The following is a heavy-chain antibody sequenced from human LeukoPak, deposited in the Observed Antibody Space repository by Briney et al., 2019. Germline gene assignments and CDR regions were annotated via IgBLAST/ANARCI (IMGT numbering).Heavy chain of an antibody. D-gene: IGHD3-22*01. CDR1: GFTFSSYA. Sequence: GRSLRLSCAASGFTFSSYAMHWVRQAPGKGLEWVAVISYDGSNKYYADSVKGRFTISRDNSKNTLYLQMNSLRAEDTAVYYCARDFKGPGYYDSSGSPFDYWGQGTLVTVSS. CDR3: ARDFKGPGYYDSSGSPFDY. V-gene: IGHV3-30-3*01. CDR2: ISYDGSNK. J-gene: IGHJ4*02.